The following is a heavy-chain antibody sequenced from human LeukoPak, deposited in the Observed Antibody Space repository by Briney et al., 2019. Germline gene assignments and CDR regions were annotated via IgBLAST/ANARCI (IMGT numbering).Heavy chain of an antibody. D-gene: IGHD1-26*01. V-gene: IGHV1-58*02. CDR1: GFTFTSSA. CDR3: AADIRGATHAFDI. Sequence: ASVTVSCKASGFTFTSSAMQWVRQARGQRLEWIGWIVVGSGNTNYAQKFQERVTITRDMSTSTAYMELSSLRSEDTAVYYCAADIRGATHAFDIWGQGTMVTVSS. CDR2: IVVGSGNT. J-gene: IGHJ3*02.